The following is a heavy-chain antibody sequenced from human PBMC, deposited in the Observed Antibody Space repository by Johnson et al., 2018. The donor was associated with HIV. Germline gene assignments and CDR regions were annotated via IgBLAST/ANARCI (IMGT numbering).Heavy chain of an antibody. CDR2: ISWNSGSI. V-gene: IGHV3-9*01. CDR3: AKDISHDIVGTPDRAFDI. J-gene: IGHJ3*02. D-gene: IGHD1-26*01. Sequence: VQLVESGGGLVQPGGSLRLSCAASGFTFHDYAMHWVRQAPGKGLEWVSGISWNSGSIVYADSVKGRFAISRDNAKNSLYLQMNSLRAEDTAFYYCAKDISHDIVGTPDRAFDIWGQGTMVTVSS. CDR1: GFTFHDYA.